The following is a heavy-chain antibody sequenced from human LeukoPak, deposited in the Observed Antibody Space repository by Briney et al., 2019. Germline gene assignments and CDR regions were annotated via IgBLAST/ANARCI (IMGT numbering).Heavy chain of an antibody. CDR3: ARQRITAAFDI. V-gene: IGHV4-39*01. CDR2: IYYSGST. Sequence: SETLSLTCPVSGGSISSTTYYWGWIRQPPGKGLEWIGSIYYSGSTFYNPSLKSRVTISVDTSKNQFSLRLSSVTAADTAIYYCARQRITAAFDIWGQGTMVTVSS. CDR1: GGSISSTTYY. D-gene: IGHD3-3*01. J-gene: IGHJ3*02.